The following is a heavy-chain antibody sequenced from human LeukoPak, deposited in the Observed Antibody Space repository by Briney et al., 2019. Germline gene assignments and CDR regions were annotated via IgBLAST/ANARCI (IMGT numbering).Heavy chain of an antibody. CDR2: ISSSGSTI. V-gene: IGHV3-11*01. D-gene: IGHD1-26*01. CDR3: ARTSGSYYFYPLDPFDY. CDR1: GFTFSDYY. J-gene: IGHJ4*02. Sequence: GGSLRLSCAASGFTFSDYYMSWIRQAPGKGLEWVSYISSSGSTIYYADSVKGRFTISRDNAKNSLYLQMNSLRAEDTAVYYCARTSGSYYFYPLDPFDYWGQGTLVTVSS.